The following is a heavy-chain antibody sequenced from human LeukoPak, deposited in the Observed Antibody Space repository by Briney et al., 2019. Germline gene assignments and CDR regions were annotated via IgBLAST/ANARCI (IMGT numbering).Heavy chain of an antibody. Sequence: GGSLRLSCAASGFTVSSNYMSWVRQAPGKGLEWVSVIYSGGSTYYADSVKGRFTISRDNAKNSLYLQMNSLRAEDTAVYYCATLDYGAFDIWGQGTMVTVSS. D-gene: IGHD4-17*01. CDR2: IYSGGST. CDR3: ATLDYGAFDI. J-gene: IGHJ3*02. CDR1: GFTVSSNY. V-gene: IGHV3-53*01.